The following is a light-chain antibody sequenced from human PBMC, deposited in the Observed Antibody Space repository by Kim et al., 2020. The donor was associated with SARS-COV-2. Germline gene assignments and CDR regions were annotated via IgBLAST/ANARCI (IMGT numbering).Light chain of an antibody. V-gene: IGLV3-9*01. CDR3: QVWDSSTVV. CDR2: QNS. Sequence: SYELTQPLSVSVALGQTARITCGRNNIGSKNVHWYQQKPGQAPVLVIYQNSYRPSGIPERFSGSNSGNTATLTISRAQAGDEADYYCQVWDSSTVVFGTGTKVTVL. J-gene: IGLJ1*01. CDR1: NIGSKN.